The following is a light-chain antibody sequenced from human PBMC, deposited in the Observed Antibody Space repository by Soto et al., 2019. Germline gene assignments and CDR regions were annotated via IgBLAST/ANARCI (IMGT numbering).Light chain of an antibody. CDR3: QKYDSAART. CDR2: AAS. V-gene: IGKV1-39*01. Sequence: DIQMTQSTSSLSASVGDRVAITCRASQTISRALNWYQQKPGKAPKLLIYAASILQSGVPSRFSGSGSGTDFILTISSLQPEDVATYYCQKYDSAARTFGQGTKVDIK. J-gene: IGKJ1*01. CDR1: QTISRA.